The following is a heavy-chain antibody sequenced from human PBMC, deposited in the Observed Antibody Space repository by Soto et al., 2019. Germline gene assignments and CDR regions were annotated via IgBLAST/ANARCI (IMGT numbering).Heavy chain of an antibody. V-gene: IGHV4-30-4*01. CDR3: ATSSSWEYYYGMDV. D-gene: IGHD6-13*01. Sequence: SETLSLTCTVSGGSISSGDYYWSWLRQPPGKGLEWIGYIYYSGSTYYNPSLKSRVTISVDTSKNQFSLKLSSVTAADTAVYYCATSSSWEYYYGMDVWGQGTTVTVSS. CDR1: GGSISSGDYY. J-gene: IGHJ6*02. CDR2: IYYSGST.